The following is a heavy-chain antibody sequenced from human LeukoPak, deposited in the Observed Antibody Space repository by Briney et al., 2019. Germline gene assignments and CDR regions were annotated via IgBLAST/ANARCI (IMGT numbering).Heavy chain of an antibody. CDR1: GFTFSSYA. D-gene: IGHD1-1*01. CDR2: ISYDGSNK. CDR3: ARAGGATGTTRPYYYYYMDV. Sequence: PGRSLRLSCAASGFTFSSYAMHWVRQAPGKGLEWVAVISYDGSNKYYADSVKGRFTISRDNSKNTLYLQMNSLRSEDTAVYYCARAGGATGTTRPYYYYYMDVWGKGTTVTVSS. V-gene: IGHV3-30*04. J-gene: IGHJ6*03.